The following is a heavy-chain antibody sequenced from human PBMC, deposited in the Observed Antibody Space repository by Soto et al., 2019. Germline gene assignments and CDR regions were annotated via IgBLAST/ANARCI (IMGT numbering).Heavy chain of an antibody. CDR1: GFRFTSFG. CDR2: MSGLSATT. J-gene: IGHJ4*02. Sequence: DVVLVNSGGGFVRPGESLRLSCGASGFRFTSFGMNWVRQGPGKGLEWLSYMSGLSATTDYADSVRGRFTVSRDNDMNLVFLQLNNLRGDDTAVYYCTRGGAARPDSWGQGSRVVVSS. V-gene: IGHV3-48*04. D-gene: IGHD2-15*01. CDR3: TRGGAARPDS.